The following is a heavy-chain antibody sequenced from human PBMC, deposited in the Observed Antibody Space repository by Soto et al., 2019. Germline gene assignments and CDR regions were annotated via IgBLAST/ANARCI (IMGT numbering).Heavy chain of an antibody. D-gene: IGHD2-2*01. V-gene: IGHV4-34*01. Sequence: SETLSLTCAVYGGSFSGYYWSWIRQPPGKGLEWIGEINHSGSTNYNPSLKSRVTISVDTSKNQFSLKLSSVTAADTAVYYCARGKVGIVVVPAVSYWFDPWGQGTLVTVSS. CDR1: GGSFSGYY. CDR2: INHSGST. CDR3: ARGKVGIVVVPAVSYWFDP. J-gene: IGHJ5*02.